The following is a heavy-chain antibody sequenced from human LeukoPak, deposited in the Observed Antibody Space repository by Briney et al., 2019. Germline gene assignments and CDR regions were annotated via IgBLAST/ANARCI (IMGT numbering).Heavy chain of an antibody. Sequence: SETLSHTCAVYGGSFSGYYWSWIRQPPGKGLEWIGEINHSGSTNYNPSLKSRVTISVDTSKNQFSLKLSSVTAADTAVYYCARRYSSGWPPDYWGQGTLVTVSS. J-gene: IGHJ4*02. CDR1: GGSFSGYY. CDR2: INHSGST. D-gene: IGHD6-19*01. CDR3: ARRYSSGWPPDY. V-gene: IGHV4-34*01.